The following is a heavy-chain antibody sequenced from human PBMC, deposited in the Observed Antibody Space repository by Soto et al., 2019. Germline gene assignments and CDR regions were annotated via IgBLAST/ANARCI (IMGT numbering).Heavy chain of an antibody. D-gene: IGHD4-17*01. V-gene: IGHV3-23*01. Sequence: GGSLRLSCAASGFTFSSYSMNWVRQAPGKGLEWVSAISGSGGSTYYADSVKGRFTISRDNSKNTLYLQMNSLRAEDTAVYYCAKEKENGDYVYDYWGQGTLVTVSS. J-gene: IGHJ4*02. CDR2: ISGSGGST. CDR1: GFTFSSYS. CDR3: AKEKENGDYVYDY.